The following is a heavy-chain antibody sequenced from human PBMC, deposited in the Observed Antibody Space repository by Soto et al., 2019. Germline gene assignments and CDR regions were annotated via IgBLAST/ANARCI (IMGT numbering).Heavy chain of an antibody. CDR1: GFTFSSYG. CDR3: ARGTVYVPFLFPCLDV. D-gene: IGHD3-10*02. J-gene: IGHJ6*02. CDR2: ISYDGSNK. Sequence: GGSLRLSCAASGFTFSSYGMHWVRQAPGKGLEWVAVISYDGSNKYYADSVKGRFTISRDNSKNTLYLQMNSLRAEDTAVYYCARGTVYVPFLFPCLDVWGQGTTVTVSS. V-gene: IGHV3-30*03.